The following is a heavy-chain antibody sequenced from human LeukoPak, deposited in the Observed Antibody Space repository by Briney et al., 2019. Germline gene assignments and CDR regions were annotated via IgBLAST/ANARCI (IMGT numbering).Heavy chain of an antibody. Sequence: ASVKVSCKASGFTFTRYDINWVRQATGQGLEWMGWMNPNSGNTGYAQKFQGRVTMTRNTSISTAYMELSSLRSEDTAVYYCARAAVVTSGSYYFDYWGQGTLVTVSS. V-gene: IGHV1-8*01. CDR3: ARAAVVTSGSYYFDY. CDR2: MNPNSGNT. CDR1: GFTFTRYD. J-gene: IGHJ4*02. D-gene: IGHD4-23*01.